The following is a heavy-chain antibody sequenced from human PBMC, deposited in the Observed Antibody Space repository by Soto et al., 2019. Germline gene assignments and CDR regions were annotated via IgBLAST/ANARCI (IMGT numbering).Heavy chain of an antibody. V-gene: IGHV1-2*04. Sequence: ASVKVSCKASGYTFTGYYMHWVRQAPGQGLGWMGWINPNSGGTNYAQKFQGWVTMTRDTSISTAYMELSRLRSDDTAVYYCARAPTVTTRSDPYYFDYWGQGTLVTVSS. CDR1: GYTFTGYY. CDR3: ARAPTVTTRSDPYYFDY. D-gene: IGHD4-17*01. CDR2: INPNSGGT. J-gene: IGHJ4*02.